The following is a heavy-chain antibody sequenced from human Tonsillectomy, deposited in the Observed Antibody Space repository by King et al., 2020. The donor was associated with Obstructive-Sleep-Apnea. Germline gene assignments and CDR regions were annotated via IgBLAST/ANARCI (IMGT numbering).Heavy chain of an antibody. CDR2: IRYAGSNV. Sequence: VQLVESGGCVVQPGGSLRLSCAASGFTFSSSGMHWVCQAPGKGLEWVTFIRYAGSNVYFADSVKGRFSVSRDNSKNALFLQMNNLSAEDTAVYYCAKDNSNWSFDYWGQGILVTVSS. CDR1: GFTFSSSG. J-gene: IGHJ4*02. CDR3: AKDNSNWSFDY. V-gene: IGHV3-30*02. D-gene: IGHD6-6*01.